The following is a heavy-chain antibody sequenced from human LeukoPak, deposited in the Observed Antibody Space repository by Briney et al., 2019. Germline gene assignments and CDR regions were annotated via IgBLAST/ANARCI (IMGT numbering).Heavy chain of an antibody. V-gene: IGHV4-59*01. CDR1: GGSISSYY. J-gene: IGHJ4*02. CDR2: IYYSGST. D-gene: IGHD3-22*01. Sequence: PSETLSLTCTVSGGSISSYYWSWIRQPPGKGLEWIGYIYYSGSTNYNPSLKSRVTISVDTSKNQFSLKLSSATAADTAVYYCARENYDSSGYYYRFDYWGQGTLVTVSS. CDR3: ARENYDSSGYYYRFDY.